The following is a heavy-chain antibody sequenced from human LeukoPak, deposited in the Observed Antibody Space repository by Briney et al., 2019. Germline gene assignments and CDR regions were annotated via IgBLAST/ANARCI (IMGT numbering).Heavy chain of an antibody. CDR2: IFSSGSS. V-gene: IGHV4-61*02. Sequence: SQTLSLTCTVSGGSISSGSYYWSWIRQPAGKGLEWIGRIFSSGSSHYNPSLRSRVTMSVDTSKNQFSLRLTSVTAADTAVYYCARTASGGSYRSPWGYFDSWGQGILVTVSS. J-gene: IGHJ4*02. CDR3: ARTASGGSYRSPWGYFDS. D-gene: IGHD3-16*02. CDR1: GGSISSGSYY.